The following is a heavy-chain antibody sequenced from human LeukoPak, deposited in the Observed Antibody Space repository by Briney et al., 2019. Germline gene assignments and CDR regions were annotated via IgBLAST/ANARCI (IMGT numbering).Heavy chain of an antibody. D-gene: IGHD5-12*01. CDR2: INLSGDRT. V-gene: IGHV1-46*01. CDR3: ARDIGSGYYNFDY. Sequence: ASVKVSCKASGYTFTSYYLHWVRQAPGQGLESMGTINLSGDRTSYAQKIQGRVTMTRDTSTSTVYMELGSLTSEDTAVYYCARDIGSGYYNFDYWGQGTLVTVSS. J-gene: IGHJ4*02. CDR1: GYTFTSYY.